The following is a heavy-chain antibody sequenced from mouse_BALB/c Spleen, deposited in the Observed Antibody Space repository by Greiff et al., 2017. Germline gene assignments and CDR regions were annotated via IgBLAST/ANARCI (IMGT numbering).Heavy chain of an antibody. CDR1: GFTFNTNA. D-gene: IGHD1-1*02. V-gene: IGHV10S3*01. CDR2: IRSKSNNYAT. Sequence: GGGLVQPKGSLKLSCAASGFTFNTNAMNWVRQAPGKGLEWVARIRSKSNNYATYYADSVKDRFTISRDDSQSMLYLQMNNLKTEDTAMYYCVREGGNLAYWGQGTLVTVSA. J-gene: IGHJ3*01. CDR3: VREGGNLAY.